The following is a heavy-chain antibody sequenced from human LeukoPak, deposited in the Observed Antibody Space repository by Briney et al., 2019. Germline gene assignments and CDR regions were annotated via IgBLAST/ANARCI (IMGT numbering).Heavy chain of an antibody. D-gene: IGHD5-12*01. CDR2: TSSSSSYI. V-gene: IGHV3-21*01. CDR1: GFTFSTYT. J-gene: IGHJ4*02. Sequence: PGGSLRLSCAASGFTFSTYTMNWVRQAPGKGLEWVSFTSSSSSYIYYADSVKGRFTISRDNTKKSLYLQMNSLRAEDTAVYYCARDFSGYDYNFDYWGQGTLVTVSS. CDR3: ARDFSGYDYNFDY.